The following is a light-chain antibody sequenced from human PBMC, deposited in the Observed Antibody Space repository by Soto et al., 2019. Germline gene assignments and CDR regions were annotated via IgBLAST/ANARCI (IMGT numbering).Light chain of an antibody. Sequence: DMQVTQSPSSLSASVGDRVTITCRASQSIRTYLNWYQERPGKPPKLLIHNASTLQSGVPSRFSGSGSGTDFTLTISSLQPEDFGTYYCQQTYSTLNSFGQGTKLEIK. CDR2: NAS. V-gene: IGKV1-39*01. CDR1: QSIRTY. J-gene: IGKJ2*03. CDR3: QQTYSTLNS.